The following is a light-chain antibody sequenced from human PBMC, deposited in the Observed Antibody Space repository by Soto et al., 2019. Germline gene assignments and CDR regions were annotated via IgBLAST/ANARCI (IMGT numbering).Light chain of an antibody. CDR1: QSVSSN. V-gene: IGKV3-15*01. Sequence: EIVLTQSPAPLSLSPGARATLSCRASQSVSSNYLAWYQQKPGQAPRLLIYGTSIRATGIPARFSGSGSGTEFTLTISDLQSEDFAVYYCQQYNQWPTWTFGQGTKVDIK. CDR3: QQYNQWPTWT. J-gene: IGKJ1*01. CDR2: GTS.